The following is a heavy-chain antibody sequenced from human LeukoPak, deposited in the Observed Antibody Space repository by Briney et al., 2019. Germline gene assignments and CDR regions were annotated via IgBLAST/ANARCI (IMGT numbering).Heavy chain of an antibody. J-gene: IGHJ4*02. V-gene: IGHV3-73*01. CDR3: AKDRVPEKRGSSGYYQLDY. Sequence: PGGSLRLSCAASGFTFSGSTIHWVRQASGKGLEWVGHINNYATTYVASVKGRFTISRDDSKNTAYLQMNSLKSEDTAVYYCAKDRVPEKRGSSGYYQLDYWGQGTLVTVSS. D-gene: IGHD3-22*01. CDR1: GFTFSGST. CDR2: INNYAT.